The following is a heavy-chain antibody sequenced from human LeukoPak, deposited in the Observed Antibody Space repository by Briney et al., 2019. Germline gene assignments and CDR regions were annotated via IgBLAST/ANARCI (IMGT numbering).Heavy chain of an antibody. CDR3: ARDRYSNYEYYFDY. Sequence: SETLSLTCTVSGGSISSYYWSWIRQPAGKGLGWIGRIYTSGSTNYNPSLKSRVTMSVDTSKNQFSLKLSSVTAADTAVYYCARDRYSNYEYYFDYWGQGTLVTVSS. J-gene: IGHJ4*02. D-gene: IGHD4-11*01. CDR2: IYTSGST. CDR1: GGSISSYY. V-gene: IGHV4-4*07.